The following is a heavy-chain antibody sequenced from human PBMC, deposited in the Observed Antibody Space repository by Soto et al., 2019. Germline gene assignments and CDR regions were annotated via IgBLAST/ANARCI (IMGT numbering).Heavy chain of an antibody. V-gene: IGHV1-8*01. CDR1: GYTFTSYG. D-gene: IGHD2-2*01. J-gene: IGHJ5*02. Sequence: GASVKVSCKASGYTFTSYGISWVRQAPGQGLEWMGWISAYNGNTGYAQKFQGRVTMTRNTSISTAYMELSSLRSEDTAVYYCARRRCISTSCSRFGSWFDPWGQGTLVTVSS. CDR3: ARRRCISTSCSRFGSWFDP. CDR2: ISAYNGNT.